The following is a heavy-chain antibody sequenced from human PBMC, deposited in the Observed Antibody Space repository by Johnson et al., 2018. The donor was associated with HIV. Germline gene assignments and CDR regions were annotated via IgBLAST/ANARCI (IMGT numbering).Heavy chain of an antibody. Sequence: QVQLVESGGGVVQPGRSLRLSCAASGFAFSSYGIHWVRQAPGKGLEWVAVISNDGSNTYYGDSMKGRLTISRDNSKNTLFLQMNSLRAEDTAVYYCAKGSGWYSAFDIWGQGTMVTVSS. CDR3: AKGSGWYSAFDI. CDR2: ISNDGSNT. CDR1: GFAFSSYG. D-gene: IGHD6-19*01. V-gene: IGHV3-30*18. J-gene: IGHJ3*02.